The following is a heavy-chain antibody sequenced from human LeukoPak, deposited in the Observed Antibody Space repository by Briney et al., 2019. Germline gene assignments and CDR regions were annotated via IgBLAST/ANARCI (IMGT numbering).Heavy chain of an antibody. CDR2: ISYDGSNK. CDR3: AKGAYYDT. J-gene: IGHJ5*02. D-gene: IGHD3-22*01. V-gene: IGHV3-30*18. Sequence: GGSLRLSCAASGFTFSSYGMHWVRQAPGKGLEWVAVISYDGSNKYYADSVKGRFTISRDNSKNTLYLQMNSLRAEDTAVYYCAKGAYYDTWGQGTLVTVSS. CDR1: GFTFSSYG.